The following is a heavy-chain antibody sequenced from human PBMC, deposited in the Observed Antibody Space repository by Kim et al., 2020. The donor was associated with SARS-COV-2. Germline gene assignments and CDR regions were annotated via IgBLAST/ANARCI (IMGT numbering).Heavy chain of an antibody. CDR2: ISAYNGKT. Sequence: ASVKVSCKASGYTFTSYGISWVRQAPGQGLEWMGWISAYNGKTNYAQKLQGRVTMTIDTSTSTAYMELRSLRSDDTAVYYCAREYYYGSGSYPYYYGMDVWGQGTTVTVSS. CDR3: AREYYYGSGSYPYYYGMDV. V-gene: IGHV1-18*01. D-gene: IGHD3-10*01. CDR1: GYTFTSYG. J-gene: IGHJ6*02.